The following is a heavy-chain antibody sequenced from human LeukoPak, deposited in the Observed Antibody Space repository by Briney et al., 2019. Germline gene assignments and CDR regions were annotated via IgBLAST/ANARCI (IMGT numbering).Heavy chain of an antibody. V-gene: IGHV4-39*01. Sequence: SETLSLTCTVSGGSISSSSYYWGWIRQPPGKGLEWIGSIYYSGSTYYNPSLKSRVTISVDTSKNQFSLKLSSVTAADTAVYYCARQPRAAAVVDWFDPWGQGTLVTVSS. CDR2: IYYSGST. CDR3: ARQPRAAAVVDWFDP. J-gene: IGHJ5*02. D-gene: IGHD6-13*01. CDR1: GGSISSSSYY.